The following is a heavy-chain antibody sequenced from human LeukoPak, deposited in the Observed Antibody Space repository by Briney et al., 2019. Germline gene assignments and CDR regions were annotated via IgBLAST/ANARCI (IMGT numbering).Heavy chain of an antibody. D-gene: IGHD3-22*01. V-gene: IGHV1-58*02. Sequence: WASVKVSCKASGFTFTSSAMQWVRQARGQRLEWIGWIVVGSGNTNYAQKLQERVTITRDMSTSTAYMELSSLRSEDTAVYYSAADRYDSSGYYHFDYWGQGTLVTVSS. CDR2: IVVGSGNT. J-gene: IGHJ4*02. CDR3: AADRYDSSGYYHFDY. CDR1: GFTFTSSA.